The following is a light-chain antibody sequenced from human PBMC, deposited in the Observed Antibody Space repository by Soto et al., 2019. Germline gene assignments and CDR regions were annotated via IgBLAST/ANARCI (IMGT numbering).Light chain of an antibody. CDR2: FGS. CDR1: QSLLQSNGYNY. CDR3: MQSQQSPPT. V-gene: IGKV2-28*01. J-gene: IGKJ1*01. Sequence: DMVMTQSPLSLPVTPGEPASISCSSSQSLLQSNGYNYLDWYLQKPGQSPQLLIYFGSYRASGVPDRFSGRGSGTDFTLKIRRVEAEDVGVYYCMQSQQSPPTFGQGTKVEI.